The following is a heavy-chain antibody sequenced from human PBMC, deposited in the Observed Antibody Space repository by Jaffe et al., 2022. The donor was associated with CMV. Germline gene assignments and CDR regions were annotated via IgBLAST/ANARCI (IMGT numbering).Heavy chain of an antibody. J-gene: IGHJ5*01. Sequence: EVQLVESGGGLVQPGGSLRLSCGASGFTFSSYEMNWVRQAPGKGLEWVAYISSSGSTIFYADSVKGRFTISRDNAKNSLYLQMNSLRAEDTAVYYCARGVQVVVGVTRPGFGSHSWFGPWGQGTLVTVSS. CDR2: ISSSGSTI. D-gene: IGHD2-15*01. CDR1: GFTFSSYE. V-gene: IGHV3-48*03. CDR3: ARGVQVVVGVTRPGFGSHSWFGP.